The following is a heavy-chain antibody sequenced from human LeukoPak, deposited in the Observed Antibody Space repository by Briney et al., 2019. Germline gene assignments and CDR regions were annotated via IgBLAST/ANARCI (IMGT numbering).Heavy chain of an antibody. CDR1: GFTFSDYD. V-gene: IGHV3-11*03. CDR3: VLSVRGYGGYGGC. D-gene: IGHD5-12*01. CDR2: ISGPSSDT. Sequence: KSGGSLRLSCAASGFTFSDYDMSWIRQAPGKGPDWVSDISGPSSDTNYADSVRGRFTISRDNAKNSLYLQMNSLRAEDTAVYYCVLSVRGYGGYGGCWGQGTLVTVSS. J-gene: IGHJ4*02.